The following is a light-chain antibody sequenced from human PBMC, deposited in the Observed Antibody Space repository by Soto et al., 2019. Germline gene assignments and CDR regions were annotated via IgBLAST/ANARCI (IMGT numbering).Light chain of an antibody. CDR3: QQRSRRPPGLT. CDR1: QNVDNF. CDR2: DST. V-gene: IGKV3-11*01. J-gene: IGKJ4*02. Sequence: VILTQSPDTLSLSPGERATLSCRASQNVDNFLAWYQHKPGHPPRLLIYDSTNTAPGVSARFSATASGTDFTLTLNNLEPDDFAVYYCQQRSRRPPGLTFGGGTTIEIK.